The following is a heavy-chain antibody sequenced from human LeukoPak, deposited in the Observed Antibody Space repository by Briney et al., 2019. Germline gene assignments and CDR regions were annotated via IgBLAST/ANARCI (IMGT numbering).Heavy chain of an antibody. D-gene: IGHD5-12*01. V-gene: IGHV4-59*01. J-gene: IGHJ4*02. CDR2: IYYSGST. CDR1: GGSISSYY. CDR3: ARLRRDSFDY. Sequence: SETLSLTCTASGGSISSYYWSWIRQPPGKGLEWIGYIYYSGSTNYNPSLKSRVTISVDTSKNQFSLKLSSVTAADTAVYYCARLRRDSFDYWGQGTLVTVSS.